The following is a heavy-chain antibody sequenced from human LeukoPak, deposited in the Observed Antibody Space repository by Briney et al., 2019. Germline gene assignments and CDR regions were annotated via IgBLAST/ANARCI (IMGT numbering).Heavy chain of an antibody. CDR2: IYYSGST. V-gene: IGHV4-39*01. J-gene: IGHJ4*02. CDR3: DGYCSSTSCYNGFDY. D-gene: IGHD2-2*02. CDR1: GGSISSSSYY. Sequence: SETLSLTCTVSGGSISSSSYYWGWIRQPPGKGVEWIGSIYYSGSTYYNPSLKSRVTISVDTSKNQFSLKLSSVTAADTAVYYCDGYCSSTSCYNGFDYWGQGTLVTVSS.